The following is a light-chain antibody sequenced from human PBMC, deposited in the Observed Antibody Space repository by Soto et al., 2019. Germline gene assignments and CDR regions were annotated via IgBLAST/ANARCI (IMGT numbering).Light chain of an antibody. V-gene: IGKV1-5*03. CDR2: KAS. CDR3: QEYNSYART. Sequence: DIQMTQSPSTLSASVGDRVTITCRASQSISSWLAWYQQKPGKAPKLLRYKASSLEIGVPSRFSGSGSGTEFTLTISSLQPDDFETYYCQEYNSYARTFGQGTKVEIK. J-gene: IGKJ1*01. CDR1: QSISSW.